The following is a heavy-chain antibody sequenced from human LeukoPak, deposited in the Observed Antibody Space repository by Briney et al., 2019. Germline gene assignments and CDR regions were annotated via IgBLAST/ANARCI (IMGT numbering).Heavy chain of an antibody. CDR3: ARVGSGDYSPFDY. CDR1: GGSFSRYS. CDR2: IYTSEST. J-gene: IGHJ4*02. Sequence: SETLSLTCTVSGGSFSRYSWIWIRQPAGKGLEWIGRIYTSESTNYNPSLKSRVTISVDKSKDQFSLKLSSVTAADTAVYYCARVGSGDYSPFDYWGQGTLVTVPS. D-gene: IGHD1-26*01. V-gene: IGHV4-4*07.